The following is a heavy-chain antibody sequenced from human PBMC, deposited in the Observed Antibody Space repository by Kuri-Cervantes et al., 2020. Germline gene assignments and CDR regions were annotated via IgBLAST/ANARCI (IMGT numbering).Heavy chain of an antibody. CDR3: ARAADDDYGDGALGDI. Sequence: GGSLRLSCAASGFTVSSNYMSWVRQAPGKGLEWVSVIYTCGSTYYADSVKGRFTISRDNSKNTLYLQMNSLGAEDTAVYYCARAADDDYGDGALGDIWGQGTMVTVSS. V-gene: IGHV3-66*03. CDR1: GFTVSSNY. D-gene: IGHD4-17*01. CDR2: IYTCGST. J-gene: IGHJ3*02.